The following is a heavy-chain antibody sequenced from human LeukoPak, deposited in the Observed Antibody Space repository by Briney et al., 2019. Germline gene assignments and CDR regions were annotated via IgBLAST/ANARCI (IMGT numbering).Heavy chain of an antibody. CDR1: GFTFSSYW. J-gene: IGHJ4*02. CDR3: ASAPGLGY. D-gene: IGHD3-16*01. Sequence: GGSLRLSCAASGFTFSSYWMSWVRQSPGKGLEWVANIKHDGSEKYYVDSVKGRFTISRDNAKNSLYLQMNSLRAEDTAIYYCASAPGLGYWGQGTLVTVSS. V-gene: IGHV3-7*01. CDR2: IKHDGSEK.